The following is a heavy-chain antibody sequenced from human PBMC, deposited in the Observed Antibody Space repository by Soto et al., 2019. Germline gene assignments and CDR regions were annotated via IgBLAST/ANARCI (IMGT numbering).Heavy chain of an antibody. Sequence: QVQLVQSGADVKTPGASVRVSCKASGYTFTGYYVHWVREAPGQGLEWMGWINPETGGTSYAQKCQGRVTLSRDRSINTAYLELSRLRFDDAAVYFCARERYQVISDGMDVWGQGTTVTVSS. V-gene: IGHV1-2*02. D-gene: IGHD2-2*01. J-gene: IGHJ6*02. CDR2: INPETGGT. CDR3: ARERYQVISDGMDV. CDR1: GYTFTGYY.